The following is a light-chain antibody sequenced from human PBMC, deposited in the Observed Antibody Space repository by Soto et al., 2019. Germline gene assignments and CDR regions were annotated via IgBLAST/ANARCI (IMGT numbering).Light chain of an antibody. J-gene: IGKJ4*01. V-gene: IGKV3-20*01. Sequence: EIVLTQSPGTLSVSPGESATLSCRASQSVNSHLAWYQQKPGQAPRLLIYGVSGRATGIPDRFSGSGSGTDFTLTISRLEPEDFAVYYCQQYGTSPRLAFGGGTKVEI. CDR3: QQYGTSPRLA. CDR1: QSVNSH. CDR2: GVS.